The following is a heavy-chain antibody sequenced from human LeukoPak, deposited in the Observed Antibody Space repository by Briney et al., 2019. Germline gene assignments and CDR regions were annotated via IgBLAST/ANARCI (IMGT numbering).Heavy chain of an antibody. J-gene: IGHJ4*02. V-gene: IGHV4-34*01. CDR2: INHSGST. Sequence: PSETLSLTCAVYGGSFSGYYWSWIRQPPGKGLEWIGEINHSGSTNYNPSLKSRVTISVDTSKNQFSLKLSSVTAADTAVYYSARERQGYGSGSYQQYYFDYWGQGTLVTVSS. CDR3: ARERQGYGSGSYQQYYFDY. D-gene: IGHD3-10*01. CDR1: GGSFSGYY.